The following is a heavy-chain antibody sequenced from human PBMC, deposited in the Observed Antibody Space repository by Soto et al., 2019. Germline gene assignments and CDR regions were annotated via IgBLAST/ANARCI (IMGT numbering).Heavy chain of an antibody. CDR3: AGEKVLSGGGGYYYYGMDV. D-gene: IGHD2-2*01. CDR2: IYYSGST. CDR1: GGSISSGGYY. Sequence: SETLSLTCTVSGGSISSGGYYWSWIRQHPGKGLEWIGYIYYSGSTYYNPSLKSRVTISVDTSKNQFSLKLSSVTAADTAVYFCAGEKVLSGGGGYYYYGMDVWGQGPTVTACS. V-gene: IGHV4-31*03. J-gene: IGHJ6*02.